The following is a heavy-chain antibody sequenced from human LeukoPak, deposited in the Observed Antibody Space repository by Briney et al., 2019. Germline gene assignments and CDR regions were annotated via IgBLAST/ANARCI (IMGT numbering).Heavy chain of an antibody. CDR2: ISGSGGST. CDR1: GFTFSSYA. J-gene: IGHJ4*02. CDR3: AKGTRTDSCYSCNDF. V-gene: IGHV3-23*01. Sequence: GGSLRLSCAASGFTFSSYAMSWVHQAPGKGLEWVSAISGSGGSTYYADSVKGRFTISRDNSKNILYLQMNSLRAEDTAVYYCAKGTRTDSCYSCNDFWGQGTLVTVSS. D-gene: IGHD2-15*01.